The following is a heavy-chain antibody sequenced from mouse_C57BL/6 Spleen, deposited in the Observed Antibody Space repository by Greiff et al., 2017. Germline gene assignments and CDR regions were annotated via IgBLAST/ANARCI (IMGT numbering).Heavy chain of an antibody. D-gene: IGHD2-4*01. Sequence: VQLQQSGAELAKPGASVKLSCKASGYTFTSYWMHWVKQRPGQGLVWIGYITPSRCFTKYNQKFKDKATLTADKSSSTAYMKLSILTYEDSAVYYCARREIYYDYGDYFDYWGKGTTLTVSS. CDR3: ARREIYYDYGDYFDY. V-gene: IGHV1-7*01. CDR1: GYTFTSYW. CDR2: ITPSRCFT. J-gene: IGHJ2*01.